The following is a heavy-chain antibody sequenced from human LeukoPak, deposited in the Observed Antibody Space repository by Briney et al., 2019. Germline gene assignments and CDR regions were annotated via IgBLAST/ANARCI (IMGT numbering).Heavy chain of an antibody. CDR2: INHSGST. D-gene: IGHD3-16*02. CDR3: ARLSLGTLSGYPEDDYFDY. V-gene: IGHV4-34*01. CDR1: GGSFSGYY. Sequence: SETLSLTCAVYGGSFSGYYWSWIRQPPGKGLEWIGEINHSGSTNYNPSLKSRVTISVDTSKNQFSLKLSSVTAADTAVYYCARLSLGTLSGYPEDDYFDYWGQGTLVTVSS. J-gene: IGHJ4*02.